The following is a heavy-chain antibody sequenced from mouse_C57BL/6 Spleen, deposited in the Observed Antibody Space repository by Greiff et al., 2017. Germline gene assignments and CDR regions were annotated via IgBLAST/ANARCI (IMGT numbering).Heavy chain of an antibody. D-gene: IGHD2-4*01. Sequence: VQLQQSGAELVRPGTSVKLSCKASGYTFTSYWMRWVKQRPGQGLEWIGVIDPSDSYTNYNQKFKGKATLTVDTSSSTAYMQLSSLTSEDSAVYYCATIYYDYDDGRAWFAYWGQGTLVTVSA. J-gene: IGHJ3*01. CDR3: ATIYYDYDDGRAWFAY. CDR2: IDPSDSYT. CDR1: GYTFTSYW. V-gene: IGHV1-59*01.